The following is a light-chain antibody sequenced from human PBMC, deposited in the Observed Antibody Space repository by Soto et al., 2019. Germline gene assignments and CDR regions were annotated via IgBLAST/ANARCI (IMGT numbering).Light chain of an antibody. CDR1: QGISSY. CDR2: AAS. CDR3: QQLNSYPFT. J-gene: IGKJ5*01. V-gene: IGKV1-9*01. Sequence: DIQLTQSPSFLSASVGDRVTITCRASQGISSYLVWYQQRPGKAPKLPIYAASTLQSGVPSRFSGSGSGTEFTLTISSLQPEDFATYYCQQLNSYPFTFGLGTRLEIK.